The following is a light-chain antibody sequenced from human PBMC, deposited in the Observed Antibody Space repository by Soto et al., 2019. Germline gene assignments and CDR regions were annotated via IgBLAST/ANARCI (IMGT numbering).Light chain of an antibody. V-gene: IGKV1-39*01. Sequence: DIQMTQSPSTLSASVGDRITITCRASQSVSRRLAWFQQKPGKAPKLLIYDASSLESGVPSRFSGSGSGTDFTLTISSLQPEDFATYYCQQSYSTPPITFGGGTKVEIK. CDR1: QSVSRR. J-gene: IGKJ4*01. CDR3: QQSYSTPPIT. CDR2: DAS.